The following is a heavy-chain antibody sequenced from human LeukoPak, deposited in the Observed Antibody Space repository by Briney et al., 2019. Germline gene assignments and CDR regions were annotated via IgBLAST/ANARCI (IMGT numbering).Heavy chain of an antibody. CDR2: ISYDGNNK. V-gene: IGHV3-30*04. J-gene: IGHJ4*02. D-gene: IGHD4-23*01. Sequence: PGGSLRLSCAASGFTFSSYAMHWVRQAPGKGLEWVTIISYDGNNKYYADSVKGRFTISRDNSKNTLYLQMNSLRAEDTAVYYCATSGGYWGQGTLVTVSS. CDR1: GFTFSSYA. CDR3: ATSGGY.